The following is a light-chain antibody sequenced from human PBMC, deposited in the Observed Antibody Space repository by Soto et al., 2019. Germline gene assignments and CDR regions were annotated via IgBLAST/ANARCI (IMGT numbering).Light chain of an antibody. V-gene: IGKV1-5*03. Sequence: DIQMTQSPSTLSASVVDRVTITCRASQSISSWLAWYQQKPGKAPKLLIYKASSLESGVPSRFSGSGSGTEFTLTISSLQPDDFATYHCQHYNTYPTWTFGQGTKVDVK. CDR2: KAS. CDR1: QSISSW. J-gene: IGKJ1*01. CDR3: QHYNTYPTWT.